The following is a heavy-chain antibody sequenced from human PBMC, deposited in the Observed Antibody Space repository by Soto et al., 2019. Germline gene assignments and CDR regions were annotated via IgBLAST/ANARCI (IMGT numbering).Heavy chain of an antibody. CDR1: GFSLTTDGVG. D-gene: IGHD1-26*01. CDR2: LYWYDDE. V-gene: IGHV2-5*01. CDR3: AHSRTLLTEEALVGASDT. Sequence: QITLKESGPTLVKPTQTLTLTCNFSGFSLTTDGVGVGWVRQPPGGALEWLSLLYWYDDERYSPSLKTRLTRTMDPSNNQLDLIITNMDPGDTATPHCAHSRTLLTEEALVGASDTGAQGILVT. J-gene: IGHJ5*02.